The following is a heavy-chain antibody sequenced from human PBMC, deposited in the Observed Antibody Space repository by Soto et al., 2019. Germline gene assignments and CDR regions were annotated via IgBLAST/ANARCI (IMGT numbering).Heavy chain of an antibody. CDR3: ARDRLDSSYYFDY. J-gene: IGHJ4*02. D-gene: IGHD2-21*01. Sequence: GGSLRLSCAASGFTFSSYSMNWVRQAPGKGLEWVSSISSSSSYIYYADSVKGRFTISRDNAKNSLYLQMNSLRAEDTAVYYCARDRLDSSYYFDYWGQGTLVTVSS. CDR2: ISSSSSYI. CDR1: GFTFSSYS. V-gene: IGHV3-21*01.